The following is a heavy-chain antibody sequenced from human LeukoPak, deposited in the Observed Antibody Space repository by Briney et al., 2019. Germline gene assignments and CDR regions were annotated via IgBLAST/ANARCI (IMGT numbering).Heavy chain of an antibody. D-gene: IGHD2/OR15-2a*01. J-gene: IGHJ4*02. CDR3: VSFYEAY. Sequence: GSLRLSCAASGNYWMHWVRQAPGKGLVWVSHINSDGSWTSYADSVKGRFTISKDNAKNTVYLQMNNLRAEDTAVYYCVSFYEAYWGRGTLVTVSS. CDR1: GNYW. CDR2: INSDGSWT. V-gene: IGHV3-74*01.